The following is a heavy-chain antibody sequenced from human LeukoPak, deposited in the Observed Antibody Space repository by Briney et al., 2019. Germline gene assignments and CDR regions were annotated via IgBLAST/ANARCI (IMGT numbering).Heavy chain of an antibody. J-gene: IGHJ4*02. V-gene: IGHV3-30*18. Sequence: GGSLRLSCAASGFTFSSYGMHWVRQAPGKGLEWVAFISYDGTNTYYADSVKGRFTISRGNSKNSLYLQMNSLRAEDTALYYCAKDKGYSGSCNGYFDYWGQGTLVTVSS. D-gene: IGHD1-26*01. CDR3: AKDKGYSGSCNGYFDY. CDR2: ISYDGTNT. CDR1: GFTFSSYG.